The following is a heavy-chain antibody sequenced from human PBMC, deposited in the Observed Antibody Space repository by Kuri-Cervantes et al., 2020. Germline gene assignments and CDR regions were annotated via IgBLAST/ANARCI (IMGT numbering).Heavy chain of an antibody. Sequence: ASVKVSCKASGYTFTGYYMHWVRQAPGQGLEWMGWINPNSGGTNYAQKFQGRVTMTRDTSISTAYMELSRLRSDDTAVYYCARSPTYCSGGSCYSRYYYYMDVWGKGTTVTVSS. D-gene: IGHD2-15*01. J-gene: IGHJ6*03. CDR3: ARSPTYCSGGSCYSRYYYYMDV. CDR1: GYTFTGYY. CDR2: INPNSGGT. V-gene: IGHV1-2*02.